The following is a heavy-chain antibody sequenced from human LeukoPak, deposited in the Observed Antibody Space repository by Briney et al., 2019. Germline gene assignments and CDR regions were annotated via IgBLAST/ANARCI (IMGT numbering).Heavy chain of an antibody. Sequence: ASVTVSCKASGYTFTSYGISWVRQAPGQGLEWMGWISAYNGNTNYAQKLQGRVTMTTDTSTSTAYMELRSLRSDDTAVYYCARSYYDILTGYFQHWGQGTLVTVSS. J-gene: IGHJ1*01. D-gene: IGHD3-9*01. CDR2: ISAYNGNT. CDR1: GYTFTSYG. V-gene: IGHV1-18*01. CDR3: ARSYYDILTGYFQH.